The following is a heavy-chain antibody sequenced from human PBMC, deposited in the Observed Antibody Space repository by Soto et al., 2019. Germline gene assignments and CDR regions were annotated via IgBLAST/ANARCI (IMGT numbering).Heavy chain of an antibody. CDR1: GFTFDDYA. CDR2: ISWNSGNI. Sequence: EVQLEESGGALVQPGRSLRLSCAASGFTFDDYAMYWVRQVLGKGLEWVSSISWNSGNIGYADSVKGRFTTSRDNAENSFYLQMTSLRPADTDLYYCVRSKGGYSYGTPFDYWGQGTLVTVSS. J-gene: IGHJ4*02. D-gene: IGHD5-18*01. V-gene: IGHV3-9*01. CDR3: VRSKGGYSYGTPFDY.